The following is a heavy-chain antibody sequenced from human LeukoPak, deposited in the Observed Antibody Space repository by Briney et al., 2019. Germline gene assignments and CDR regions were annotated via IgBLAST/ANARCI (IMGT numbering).Heavy chain of an antibody. CDR2: ISAYNGNT. J-gene: IGHJ6*02. CDR1: GYTFTSYG. CDR3: ARGANEPTCITISLLPYYYYYGMDV. Sequence: ASVKVSCKASGYTFTSYGISWVRQAPGQGLEWMGWISAYNGNTNYAQKLQGRVTMTTDTSTSTAYMELRSLRSDDTAVYYCARGANEPTCITISLLPYYYYYGMDVWGQGTTVTVSS. D-gene: IGHD3-9*01. V-gene: IGHV1-18*01.